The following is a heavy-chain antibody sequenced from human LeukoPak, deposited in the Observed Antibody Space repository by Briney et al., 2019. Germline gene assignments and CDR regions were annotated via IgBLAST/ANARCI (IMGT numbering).Heavy chain of an antibody. CDR3: ARDSSSGSYECDY. CDR1: GFTFSSYA. V-gene: IGHV3-21*01. J-gene: IGHJ4*02. D-gene: IGHD3-10*01. Sequence: GGSLRLSCAASGFTFSSYAMSWVRQAPGKGLGWVSSISSSSSYIYYADSVKGRFTISRDNAKNSLYLQMNSLRAEDTAVYYCARDSSSGSYECDYCGQRTLVTVSS. CDR2: ISSSSSYI.